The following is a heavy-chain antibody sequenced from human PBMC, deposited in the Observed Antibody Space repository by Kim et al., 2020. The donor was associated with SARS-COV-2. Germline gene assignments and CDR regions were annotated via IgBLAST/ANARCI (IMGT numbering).Heavy chain of an antibody. CDR2: IYPGDSGT. V-gene: IGHV5-51*01. Sequence: GESLKISCKGSGYTFTTSWIAWVRQMPGKGLEYMGIIYPGDSGTRYNQSLEGQVTISDDKSISTVFLHWGSLKASDTAMYYCARSYGDQAFDVWGQGTM. D-gene: IGHD4-17*01. CDR1: GYTFTTSW. CDR3: ARSYGDQAFDV. J-gene: IGHJ3*01.